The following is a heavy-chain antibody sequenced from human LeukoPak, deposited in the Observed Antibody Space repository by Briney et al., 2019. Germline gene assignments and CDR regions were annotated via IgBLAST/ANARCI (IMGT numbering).Heavy chain of an antibody. J-gene: IGHJ4*02. Sequence: GGSLRLSCAASGFTFSSYEMNWVRQAPGKGLEWVSYISSSGSTIYYADSVKGRFTISRDNAKNSLYLQMNSLRAEDTAVYYCARQKYRGDYGDYFDYWGQGTLVTVSS. V-gene: IGHV3-48*03. D-gene: IGHD4-17*01. CDR3: ARQKYRGDYGDYFDY. CDR1: GFTFSSYE. CDR2: ISSSGSTI.